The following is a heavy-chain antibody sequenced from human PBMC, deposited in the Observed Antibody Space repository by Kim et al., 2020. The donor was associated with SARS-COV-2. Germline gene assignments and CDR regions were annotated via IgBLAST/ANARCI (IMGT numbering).Heavy chain of an antibody. V-gene: IGHV4-34*01. D-gene: IGHD2-2*01. CDR1: GGSFSGYY. CDR3: ARGIVVPAATHYYYYYGM. CDR2: INHSGST. J-gene: IGHJ6*01. Sequence: SETLSLTCAVYGGSFSGYYWSWIRQPPGKGLEWIGEINHSGSTNYNPSLKSRVTISVDTSKNQFSLKLSSVTAADTAVYYCARGIVVPAATHYYYYYGM.